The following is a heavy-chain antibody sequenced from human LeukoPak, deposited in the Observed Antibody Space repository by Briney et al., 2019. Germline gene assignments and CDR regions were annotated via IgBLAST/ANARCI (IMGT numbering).Heavy chain of an antibody. CDR2: IYDSGGT. CDR1: GGSISSGGYY. Sequence: PSETLSLTCTVSGGSISSGGYYWTWIRQHPGKGLEWIGYIYDSGGTNYNPSLKSRAIISVDTSKNQFSLNLSSVTAADTAVYYCARHGTSGTNLNWFDPWGQGTLVTVSS. V-gene: IGHV4-31*03. D-gene: IGHD1-1*01. J-gene: IGHJ5*02. CDR3: ARHGTSGTNLNWFDP.